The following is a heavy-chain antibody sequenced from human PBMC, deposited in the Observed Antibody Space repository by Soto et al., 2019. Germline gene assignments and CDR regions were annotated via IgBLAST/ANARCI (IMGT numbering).Heavy chain of an antibody. Sequence: PSETLSLTCAVYGGSFSGYYWSWIRQPPGKGLEWIGEINHSGSTNYNPSLKSRVTISVDTSKNQFSLKLSSVTAADTAVYYCARGRYNWNYDYHYYYMDVWGKGTTVTVSS. J-gene: IGHJ6*03. V-gene: IGHV4-34*01. CDR2: INHSGST. CDR1: GGSFSGYY. D-gene: IGHD1-7*01. CDR3: ARGRYNWNYDYHYYYMDV.